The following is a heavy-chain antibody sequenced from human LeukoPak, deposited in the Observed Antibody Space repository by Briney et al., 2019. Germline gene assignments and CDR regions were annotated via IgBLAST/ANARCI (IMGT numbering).Heavy chain of an antibody. D-gene: IGHD2-15*01. J-gene: IGHJ5*02. CDR2: INHSGST. CDR3: ARGGLRVVVAATRFSNWFDP. V-gene: IGHV4-34*01. CDR1: GGSFSGYY. Sequence: SEALSLTCAVYGGSFSGYYWSWIRQPPGKGLEWIGEINHSGSTTYNPSLKSRVTISVDTSKNQFSLTLSSVTAADTAVYYCARGGLRVVVAATRFSNWFDPWGQGTLVTVSS.